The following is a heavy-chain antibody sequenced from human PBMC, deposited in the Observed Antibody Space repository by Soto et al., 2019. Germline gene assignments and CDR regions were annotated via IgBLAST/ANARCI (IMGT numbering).Heavy chain of an antibody. CDR3: GRQPGHCGSTTCFGYYSVDV. D-gene: IGHD2-2*01. CDR1: GGSFSDYY. CDR2: IIHSGGT. J-gene: IGHJ6*02. Sequence: QVQLQQWGAGLLKPSETLSLTCAVYGGSFSDYYYSWIRQPPGKRLEWIGEIIHSGGTNYNPSLKSRVTISVDTSKSQFSLKLSSVTAADTAVYYCGRQPGHCGSTTCFGYYSVDVWGQGTTVTVS. V-gene: IGHV4-34*12.